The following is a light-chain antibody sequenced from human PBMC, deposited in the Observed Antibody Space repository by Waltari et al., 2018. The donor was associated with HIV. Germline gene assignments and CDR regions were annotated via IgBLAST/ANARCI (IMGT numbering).Light chain of an antibody. Sequence: QSALTQPASVSGSPGQSITISCTGTSSNVGSYNLVSWYQQHPGRAPKFMIYEVSKRPLGVSNRFSGAKSGNTASLTISGLQAEDEADYYCCSYTGSNPFLLFGGGTKLTVL. CDR1: SSNVGSYNL. CDR3: CSYTGSNPFLL. CDR2: EVS. J-gene: IGLJ2*01. V-gene: IGLV2-23*02.